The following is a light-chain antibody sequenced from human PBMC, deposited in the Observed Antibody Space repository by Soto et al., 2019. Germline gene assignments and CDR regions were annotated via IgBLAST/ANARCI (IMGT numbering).Light chain of an antibody. Sequence: DIQMTQSPSSLSASVGDRVTITCRASQGISNYLAWYQQKPGKVPKLLIYAASALQSGVPSRFSGSGSGSDFTPTISSLQPEDVATYYCQKYNSAPLTFGGGTKVEMK. J-gene: IGKJ4*01. CDR2: AAS. CDR3: QKYNSAPLT. CDR1: QGISNY. V-gene: IGKV1-27*01.